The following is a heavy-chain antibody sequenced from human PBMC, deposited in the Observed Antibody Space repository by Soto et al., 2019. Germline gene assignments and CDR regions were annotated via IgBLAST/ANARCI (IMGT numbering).Heavy chain of an antibody. CDR1: GFTFSDYY. J-gene: IGHJ4*02. D-gene: IGHD3-9*01. Sequence: GGSLRLSCAASGFTFSDYYMSWIRQAPGKGLEWVSYISSSGSTIYYADSVKGRFTISRDNAKNSLYLQMNSLRAEDTAVYYCARDLTLRYFDWLGVDYWGQGTPVTVSS. V-gene: IGHV3-11*01. CDR3: ARDLTLRYFDWLGVDY. CDR2: ISSSGSTI.